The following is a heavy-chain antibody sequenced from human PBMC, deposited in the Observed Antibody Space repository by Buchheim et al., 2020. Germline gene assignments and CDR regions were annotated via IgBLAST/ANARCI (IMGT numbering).Heavy chain of an antibody. CDR2: IWYDGSNK. V-gene: IGHV3-33*01. Sequence: QVQLVESGGGVVQPGRSLRLSCAASGFTFSSYGMHWVRQAPGKGLEWVAVIWYDGSNKYYADSVKGRFTISRDNSKNTLYLQMNSLRAEDTAVYYCARDAWGMAQTQKYYFDYWGQGTL. D-gene: IGHD3-16*01. CDR1: GFTFSSYG. J-gene: IGHJ4*02. CDR3: ARDAWGMAQTQKYYFDY.